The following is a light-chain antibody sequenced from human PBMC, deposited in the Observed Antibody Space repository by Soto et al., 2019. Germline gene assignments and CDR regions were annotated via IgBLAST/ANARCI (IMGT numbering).Light chain of an antibody. CDR3: QQYGSSPPIT. J-gene: IGKJ5*01. CDR2: GAS. Sequence: EFVLTQSPGTLSLSPGERATLSCRASQSVSSSYLAWYQQKPGQAPRLLIYGASSRATGIPDRFSGSGSGTDFTLTISRLEPEDFAVYYCQQYGSSPPITFGQGTRLENK. CDR1: QSVSSSY. V-gene: IGKV3-20*01.